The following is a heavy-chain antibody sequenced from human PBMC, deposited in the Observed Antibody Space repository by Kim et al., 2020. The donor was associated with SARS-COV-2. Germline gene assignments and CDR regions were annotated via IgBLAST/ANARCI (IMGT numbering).Heavy chain of an antibody. V-gene: IGHV3-23*01. D-gene: IGHD3-22*01. Sequence: GGSLRLSCAASGFTFSSYAMSWVRQAPGKGLEWVSAISGSGGSTYYADSVKGRFTISRDNSKNTLYLQMNSLRAEDTAVYYCAKDGRRLLDYDSTLRAAYFALWGRGTLVTVSS. CDR1: GFTFSSYA. J-gene: IGHJ2*01. CDR2: ISGSGGST. CDR3: AKDGRRLLDYDSTLRAAYFAL.